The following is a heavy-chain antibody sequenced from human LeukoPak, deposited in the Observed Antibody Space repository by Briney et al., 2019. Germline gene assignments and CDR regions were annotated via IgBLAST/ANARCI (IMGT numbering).Heavy chain of an antibody. CDR3: ARDLRSIAADWFDP. J-gene: IGHJ5*02. V-gene: IGHV4-59*01. Sequence: SETLSLTCTVSVGSISSYYWSWIRQPPGKGLEWIGYIYYSGSTNYNPPLKSRVTISVDTSKNQFSLKLSSVTAADTAVYYCARDLRSIAADWFDPWGQGTLVTVSS. CDR1: VGSISSYY. CDR2: IYYSGST. D-gene: IGHD6-13*01.